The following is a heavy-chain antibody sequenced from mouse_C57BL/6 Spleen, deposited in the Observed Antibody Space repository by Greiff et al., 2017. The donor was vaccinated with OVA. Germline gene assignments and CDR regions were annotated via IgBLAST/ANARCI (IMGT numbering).Heavy chain of an antibody. CDR1: GYSITSGYY. J-gene: IGHJ4*01. CDR2: IRSDGSN. CDR3: ARDGNYGDAMDY. V-gene: IGHV3-6*01. D-gene: IGHD2-1*01. Sequence: EVQRVESGPGLVKPSPSLSLTCSVTGYSITSGYYWNWIRQFPGNKLECMGYIRSDGSNNYNPSLKNRISITRDTSKNQGFLKLNSVTTEDTATDYCARDGNYGDAMDYWGQGTSVTVSS.